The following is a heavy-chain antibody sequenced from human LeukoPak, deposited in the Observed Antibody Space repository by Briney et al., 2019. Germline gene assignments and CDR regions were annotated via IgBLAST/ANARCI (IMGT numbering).Heavy chain of an antibody. CDR1: GYTFTGYY. Sequence: ASVKVSCKASGYTFTGYYMHWVRQAPGQGLEWMGRINPNSGGTNYAQKFQGRVTMTRDTSIGTAYMELGRLRSDDTAVYYCAREIAVAGTPAFDIWGQGTMVTVSS. CDR2: INPNSGGT. CDR3: AREIAVAGTPAFDI. D-gene: IGHD6-19*01. V-gene: IGHV1-2*06. J-gene: IGHJ3*02.